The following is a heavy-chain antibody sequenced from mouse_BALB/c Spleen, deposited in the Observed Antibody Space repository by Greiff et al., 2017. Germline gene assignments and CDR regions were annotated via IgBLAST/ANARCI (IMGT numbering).Heavy chain of an antibody. Sequence: EVQLQESGAELVKPGASVKLSCTASGFNIKDTYMHWVKQRPEQGLEWIGRIDPANGNTKYDPKFQGKATITADTSSNTAYLQLSSLTSEDTAVYYCARATGTGGYYWGQGTTLTVSS. CDR1: GFNIKDTY. D-gene: IGHD4-1*02. CDR3: ARATGTGGYY. CDR2: IDPANGNT. J-gene: IGHJ2*01. V-gene: IGHV14-3*02.